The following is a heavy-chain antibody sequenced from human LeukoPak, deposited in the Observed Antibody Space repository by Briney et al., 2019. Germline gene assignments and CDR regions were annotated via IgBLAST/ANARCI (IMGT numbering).Heavy chain of an antibody. V-gene: IGHV4-59*01. CDR1: GGSISSYY. Sequence: SETLSLTCTVSGGSISSYYWSWIRQPPGKGLEWIRYIYYSGSTNYNPSLKSRVTISVDTSKDQFSLKPSSVTAADTAVYYCARSPELRYFDWLPLYYFDYWGQGTLVTVSS. J-gene: IGHJ4*02. CDR3: ARSPELRYFDWLPLYYFDY. CDR2: IYYSGST. D-gene: IGHD3-9*01.